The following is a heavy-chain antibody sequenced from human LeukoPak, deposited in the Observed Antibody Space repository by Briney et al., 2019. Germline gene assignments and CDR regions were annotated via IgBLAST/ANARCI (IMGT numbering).Heavy chain of an antibody. CDR3: AREPPGNDYGDYGGTGAFDI. CDR2: IIPIFGTA. J-gene: IGHJ3*02. D-gene: IGHD4-17*01. Sequence: SVRVSCKXSGGTFSSYAISWVRQAPGQGLEWMGRIIPIFGTANYAQKFQGRVTITTDESTSTAYMELSSLRSEDTAVYYCAREPPGNDYGDYGGTGAFDIWGQGTMVTVSS. V-gene: IGHV1-69*05. CDR1: GGTFSSYA.